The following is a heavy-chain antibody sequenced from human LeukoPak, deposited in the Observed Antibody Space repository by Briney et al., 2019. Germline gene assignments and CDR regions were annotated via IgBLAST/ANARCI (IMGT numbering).Heavy chain of an antibody. D-gene: IGHD6-19*01. Sequence: ASVEISCKASGYTYTSYDINWVRQATGQGLEWMGWMNPNSGNTGYSQKFQGRVTITRDTSASTAYMELSSLRSEDTAVYYCARDGIAVAGPDYWGQGTLVTVSS. CDR1: GYTYTSYD. CDR3: ARDGIAVAGPDY. V-gene: IGHV1-8*01. CDR2: MNPNSGNT. J-gene: IGHJ4*02.